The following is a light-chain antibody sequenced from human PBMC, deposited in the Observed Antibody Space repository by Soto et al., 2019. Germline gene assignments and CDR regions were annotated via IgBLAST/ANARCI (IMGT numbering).Light chain of an antibody. CDR3: QQRYVWHIT. J-gene: IGKJ5*01. CDR1: QRISDY. CDR2: DAS. V-gene: IGKV3-11*01. Sequence: DIVLTQSPATLSLSPGERATLSCRASQRISDYLAWYQQRPGQAPRLLIYDASNRAAGTPARFSGSGSGSDYTLTISSLQPDDFAVYYCQQRYVWHITFGQGTRLDIK.